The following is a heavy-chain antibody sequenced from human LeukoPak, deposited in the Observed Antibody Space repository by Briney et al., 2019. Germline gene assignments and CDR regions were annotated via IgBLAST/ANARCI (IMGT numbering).Heavy chain of an antibody. CDR2: IYFSGNT. V-gene: IGHV4-39*01. CDR1: GNSISTSKSY. Sequence: SETLSLTCTVSGNSISTSKSYWGWIRQPPLKGLEWIGSIYFSGNTYYSPSLKSRVTISVDTSKNQFSLKLSSVTAADTAMYYCARNRYYYGSGNYGGPNWFDPWGQGTLVTVSS. J-gene: IGHJ5*02. CDR3: ARNRYYYGSGNYGGPNWFDP. D-gene: IGHD3-10*01.